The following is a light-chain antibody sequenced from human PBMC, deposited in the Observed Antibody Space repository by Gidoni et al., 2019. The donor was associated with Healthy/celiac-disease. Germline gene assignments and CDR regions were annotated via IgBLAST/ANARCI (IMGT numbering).Light chain of an antibody. V-gene: IGKV1-8*01. Sequence: AIRITQAPSSLSASTGDRVTISCRASQGSSNYLAWYQKKPGKATKLLFYASSNVQRGVPSWFSGSGSGKDFLLTISCLPSEYFVNYCRQQYYSYPITFGQGTRLEIK. CDR2: ASS. CDR1: QGSSNY. J-gene: IGKJ5*01. CDR3: QQYYSYPIT.